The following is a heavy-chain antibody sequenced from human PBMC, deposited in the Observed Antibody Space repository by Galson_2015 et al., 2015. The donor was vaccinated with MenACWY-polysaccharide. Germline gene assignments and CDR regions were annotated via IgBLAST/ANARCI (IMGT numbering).Heavy chain of an antibody. CDR3: AADRDPYYMDV. Sequence: SVKVSCKASGFTFTSSAVQWVRQARGQRLEWIGWIVVGSGNTNYAQKFQERVTITRDMSTSTAYMELSSLRSEDAAVYYCAADRDPYYMDVWGKGTTVTVSS. CDR1: GFTFTSSA. J-gene: IGHJ6*03. V-gene: IGHV1-58*01. CDR2: IVVGSGNT.